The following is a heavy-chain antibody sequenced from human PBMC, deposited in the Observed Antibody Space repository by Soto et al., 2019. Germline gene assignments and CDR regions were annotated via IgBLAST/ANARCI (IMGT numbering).Heavy chain of an antibody. CDR2: INAGNGNT. J-gene: IGHJ4*02. D-gene: IGHD1-26*01. CDR1: GYTFTSYG. CDR3: ASSSGSYWQLDY. Sequence: ASVKVSCKASGYTFTSYGISWVRQAPGQRLEWMGWINAGNGNTKYSQKFQGRVTITRDTSASTAYMELSSLRSEDTAVYYCASSSGSYWQLDYWGQGTMVTVS. V-gene: IGHV1-3*01.